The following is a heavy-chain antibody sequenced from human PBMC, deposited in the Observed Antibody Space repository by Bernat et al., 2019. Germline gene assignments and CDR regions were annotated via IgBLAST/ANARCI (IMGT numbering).Heavy chain of an antibody. CDR3: ARDRDFYGAWSTYTMDV. CDR2: IWYGGSNK. J-gene: IGHJ6*02. D-gene: IGHD3-10*01. V-gene: IGHV3-33*01. CDR1: GFTFRSYG. Sequence: QVQLLESGGGVVQPGRSLRLSCAASGFTFRSYGIHWVRQGPGKGLEWGAVIWYGGSNKYYRDSVKGRFTISRDNSKNAVYLQMNSLRPEDTAIYYCARDRDFYGAWSTYTMDVWGQGTTVTVSS.